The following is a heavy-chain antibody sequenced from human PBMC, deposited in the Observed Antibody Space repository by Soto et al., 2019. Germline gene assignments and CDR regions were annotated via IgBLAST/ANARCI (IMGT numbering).Heavy chain of an antibody. J-gene: IGHJ6*02. CDR1: GFTFSSYW. CDR3: ARDEVVGFGELLPYYYYYGMDV. V-gene: IGHV3-74*01. Sequence: GGSLRLSCAASGFTFSSYWMHWVRQAPGKGLVWVSRINSDGSSTSYADSVKGRFTISRDNAKNTLYLQMNSLRAEDTAVYYCARDEVVGFGELLPYYYYYGMDVWGQGTTVTVS. CDR2: INSDGSST. D-gene: IGHD3-10*01.